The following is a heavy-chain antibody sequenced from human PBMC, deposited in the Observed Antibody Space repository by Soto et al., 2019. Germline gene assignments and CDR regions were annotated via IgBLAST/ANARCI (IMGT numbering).Heavy chain of an antibody. CDR3: ARVIAAAAPYYYYGMDV. V-gene: IGHV4-39*01. Sequence: SETLSLTCTVSGGSISSSSYYWGWIRQPPGKGLEWIGSIYYSGSTYYNPFLKSRVTISVDTSKNQFSLKLSSVTAADTAVYYCARVIAAAAPYYYYGMDVWGQGTTVTSP. D-gene: IGHD6-13*01. CDR1: GGSISSSSYY. J-gene: IGHJ6*02. CDR2: IYYSGST.